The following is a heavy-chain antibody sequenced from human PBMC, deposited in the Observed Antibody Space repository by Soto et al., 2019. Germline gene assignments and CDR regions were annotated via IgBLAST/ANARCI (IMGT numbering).Heavy chain of an antibody. CDR3: ARDLSYDYIWGSYRPLDY. V-gene: IGHV3-7*01. J-gene: IGHJ4*02. CDR2: IKQDGSEK. Sequence: EVQLVESGGGLVQPGGSLRLSCAASGFTFSSYWMSWVRQAPGKGLEWVANIKQDGSEKYYVDSVKGRFTISRENAKHSLYLQLNSLRADDTAVYYCARDLSYDYIWGSYRPLDYWGQGTLVTVSS. D-gene: IGHD3-16*02. CDR1: GFTFSSYW.